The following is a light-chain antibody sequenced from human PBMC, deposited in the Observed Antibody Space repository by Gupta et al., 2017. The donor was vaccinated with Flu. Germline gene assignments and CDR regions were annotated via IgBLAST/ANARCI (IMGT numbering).Light chain of an antibody. Sequence: EIVLTQSPATMSLSPGERATLSCRASQSVGTYLAWYQQKPGQTPRLLIYDASNRATGIPARFRGSGSGTDFTLTISSRELEDFAVYYCQNRSNWPPYTFGQGTMLEIK. CDR1: QSVGTY. V-gene: IGKV3-11*01. CDR2: DAS. CDR3: QNRSNWPPYT. J-gene: IGKJ2*01.